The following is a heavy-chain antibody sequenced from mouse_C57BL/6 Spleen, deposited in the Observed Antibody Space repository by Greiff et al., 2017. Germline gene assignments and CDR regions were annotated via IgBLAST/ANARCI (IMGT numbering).Heavy chain of an antibody. D-gene: IGHD1-1*01. CDR1: GFTFSDYY. CDR2: ISNGGGST. J-gene: IGHJ3*01. V-gene: IGHV5-12*01. Sequence: EVKLVESGGGLVQPGGSLKLSCAASGFTFSDYYMYWVRQTPEKRLEWVAYISNGGGSTYYPATVKGRFTISRDNAKNTLYLQMSRLKSEDTAMYYCASQYYYGSSYVRFAYWGQGTLVTVSA. CDR3: ASQYYYGSSYVRFAY.